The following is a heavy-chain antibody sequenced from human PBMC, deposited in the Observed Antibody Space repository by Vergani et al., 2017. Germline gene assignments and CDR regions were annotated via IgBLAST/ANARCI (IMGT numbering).Heavy chain of an antibody. J-gene: IGHJ3*02. CDR2: ISNSGNTI. Sequence: QVQLVESGGGLVKPGGSLRLSCAASGFSFSDHYMTWIRQAPGKGLEWVSYISNSGNTIEYADSVKGRFSISRDNAKSSLFLQMDSLRAEDTAVYYCARDHRDYNNYPGTFDIWGQGSIVTGSS. CDR1: GFSFSDHY. CDR3: ARDHRDYNNYPGTFDI. V-gene: IGHV3-11*01. D-gene: IGHD5-24*01.